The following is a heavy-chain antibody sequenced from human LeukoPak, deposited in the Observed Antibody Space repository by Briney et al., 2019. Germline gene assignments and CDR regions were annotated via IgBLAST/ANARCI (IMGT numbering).Heavy chain of an antibody. V-gene: IGHV3-23*01. Sequence: GGSLRLSCAASGFTFSNYAMSWVRQAPGKGLEWVSAISGSGGTTYYADSVKGRFTISRDNSKNTLYLQMNSLRAEDTAVYYCAPHVIYDSSGDPIDYWGQGTLVTVSS. CDR1: GFTFSNYA. J-gene: IGHJ4*02. CDR3: APHVIYDSSGDPIDY. CDR2: ISGSGGTT. D-gene: IGHD3-22*01.